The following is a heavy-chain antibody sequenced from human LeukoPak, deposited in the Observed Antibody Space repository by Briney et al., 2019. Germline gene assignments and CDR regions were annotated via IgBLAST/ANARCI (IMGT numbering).Heavy chain of an antibody. D-gene: IGHD2-15*01. CDR2: ISGSGVST. V-gene: IGHV3-23*01. Sequence: GGSLRLSCAASGFTFSTYAMSWVRQAPGKGLEWVSAISGSGVSTYYADSVKGRFTISRDNSKNTLYLQMNSLRAEDTAVYYCAKSPSGGSRYYYYYMDVWGKGTTVTVSS. CDR1: GFTFSTYA. J-gene: IGHJ6*03. CDR3: AKSPSGGSRYYYYYMDV.